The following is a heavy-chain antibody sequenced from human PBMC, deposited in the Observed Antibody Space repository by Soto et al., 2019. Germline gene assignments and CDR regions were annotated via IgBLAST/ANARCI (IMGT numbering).Heavy chain of an antibody. Sequence: GSLRLSCAASGFTFSSYGMHWVRQAPGKGLEWVAVIWYDGSNKYYADSVKGRFTISRDNSKNTLYLQMNSLRAEDTAVYYCARDGAIFGVAGYYYMDVWGKGTTVTVSS. J-gene: IGHJ6*03. V-gene: IGHV3-33*08. CDR2: IWYDGSNK. D-gene: IGHD3-3*01. CDR1: GFTFSSYG. CDR3: ARDGAIFGVAGYYYMDV.